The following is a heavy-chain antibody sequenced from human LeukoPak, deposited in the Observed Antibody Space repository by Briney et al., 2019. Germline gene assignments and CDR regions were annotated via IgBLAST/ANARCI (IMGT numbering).Heavy chain of an antibody. CDR1: GFTFSSYG. D-gene: IGHD2-2*01. V-gene: IGHV3-33*01. CDR3: ARGHYCSSTSCSHWGIQLWSRHSAYWFDP. Sequence: GGSLRLSCAASGFTFSSYGMHWVRQAPGKGLEWVAVIWYDGSNKYYADSVKGRFTISRDNSRNTLYLQMNSLRAEDTAVYYCARGHYCSSTSCSHWGIQLWSRHSAYWFDPWGQGTLVTVSS. CDR2: IWYDGSNK. J-gene: IGHJ5*02.